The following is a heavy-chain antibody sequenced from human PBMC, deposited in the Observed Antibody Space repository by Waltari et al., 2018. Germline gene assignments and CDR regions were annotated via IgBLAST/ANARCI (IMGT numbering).Heavy chain of an antibody. Sequence: EVQLVESGGGLVQPGRSLRLSCTAYGFPFGDYALSWFRQAPGKGLEWVGFIRTKASGETTEYAASVKGRFTVSRDDSKNIAYLQMNSLKTEDTAVYYCSRAGSRQLWRLPDYWGQGALVTVSS. CDR2: IRTKASGETT. V-gene: IGHV3-49*03. J-gene: IGHJ4*02. CDR1: GFPFGDYA. D-gene: IGHD5-18*01. CDR3: SRAGSRQLWRLPDY.